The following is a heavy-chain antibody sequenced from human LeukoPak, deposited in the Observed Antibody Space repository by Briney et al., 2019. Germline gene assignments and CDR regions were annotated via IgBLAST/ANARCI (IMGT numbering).Heavy chain of an antibody. CDR1: GGTFNSYT. CDR2: IIPIFGTA. Sequence: SVKVSCKASGGTFNSYTISWVRQAPGQGLEWMGGIIPIFGTANYAQKFQGRVTITADESTSTAYMELSSLRSEDTAVYYCARDSPCPPFDCPSPLYYYGMDVWGQGTTVTVSS. V-gene: IGHV1-69*01. J-gene: IGHJ6*02. CDR3: ARDSPCPPFDCPSPLYYYGMDV. D-gene: IGHD2-21*01.